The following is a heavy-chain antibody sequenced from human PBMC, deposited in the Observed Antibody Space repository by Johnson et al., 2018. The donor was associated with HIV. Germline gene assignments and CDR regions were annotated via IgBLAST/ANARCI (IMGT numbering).Heavy chain of an antibody. CDR3: AKRPIMIAFGEINGFDI. Sequence: VQLVESGGGVVQPGRSLRLSCAASGFTFSSYGMHWVRQAPGKGLEWVAVISYDGSNKYYADSVKGRFTISRDNSKNTLYLQMNSLRAEDTAVYYCAKRPIMIAFGEINGFDIWGQGTMVTVSS. CDR1: GFTFSSYG. D-gene: IGHD3-16*01. V-gene: IGHV3-30*18. J-gene: IGHJ3*02. CDR2: ISYDGSNK.